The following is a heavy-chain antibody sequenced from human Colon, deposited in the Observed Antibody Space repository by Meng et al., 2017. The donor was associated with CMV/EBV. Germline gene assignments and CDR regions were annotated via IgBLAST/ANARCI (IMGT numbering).Heavy chain of an antibody. V-gene: IGHV3-23*01. CDR3: AKDRGVAGTFSDSHDY. D-gene: IGHD6-19*01. CDR1: GFAFSIYA. CDR2: ITGGDGST. Sequence: GGSLRLSCAASGFAFSIYAMNWVRQAPGKGLEWVSGITGGDGSTYYADSVKGRFTISRDNSKNTLYLQISSLRAEDTAVYYCAKDRGVAGTFSDSHDYWGQGTQVTVSS. J-gene: IGHJ4*02.